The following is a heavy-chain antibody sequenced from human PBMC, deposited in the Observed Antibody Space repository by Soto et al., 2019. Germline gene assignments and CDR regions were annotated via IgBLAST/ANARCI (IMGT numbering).Heavy chain of an antibody. CDR1: GGSVSSGSYY. CDR2: IYYSGST. Sequence: SETLSLTCTVSGGSVSSGSYYWSWIRQPPGKGLEWIGYIYYSGSTNYNPSLKSRVTISVDTSKNQFSLKLSSVTAADTTVYYCASGRAAAGNFDYWGQGTLVTVSS. J-gene: IGHJ4*02. CDR3: ASGRAAAGNFDY. V-gene: IGHV4-61*01. D-gene: IGHD6-13*01.